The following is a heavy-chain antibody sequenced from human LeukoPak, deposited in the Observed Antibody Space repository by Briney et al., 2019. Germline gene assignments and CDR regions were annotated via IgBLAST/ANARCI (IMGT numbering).Heavy chain of an antibody. J-gene: IGHJ4*02. V-gene: IGHV4-30-4*01. CDR2: ISYSGST. CDR3: ARGQGDQMAGKFDY. D-gene: IGHD2-21*02. CDR1: GGSISSGDYY. Sequence: KPSQTLSLTCTVSGGSISSGDYYWSWIRRPPGKGLEWIGYISYSGSTYYNPSLKSRVTISVDTSKNQFSLKLSSVTAADTAVYYCARGQGDQMAGKFDYWGQGTLVTVSS.